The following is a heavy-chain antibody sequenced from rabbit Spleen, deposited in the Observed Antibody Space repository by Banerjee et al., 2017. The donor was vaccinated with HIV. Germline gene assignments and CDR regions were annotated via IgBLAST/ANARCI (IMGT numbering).Heavy chain of an antibody. D-gene: IGHD6-1*01. Sequence: QSLEESGGDLVKPGASLTLTCTASGFSFSSSDYMCWVRQAPGKGLEWIGCIYTDSISTWYASWAKGRFTISKASSTTVTLQLTSLTAADTATYFCVREDYTYTYAGDLWGPGTLVTVS. CDR2: IYTDSIST. V-gene: IGHV1S40*01. CDR1: GFSFSSSDY. J-gene: IGHJ4*01. CDR3: VREDYTYTYAGDL.